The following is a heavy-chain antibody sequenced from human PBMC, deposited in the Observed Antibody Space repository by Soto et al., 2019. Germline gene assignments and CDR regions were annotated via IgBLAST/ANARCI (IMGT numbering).Heavy chain of an antibody. J-gene: IGHJ4*02. V-gene: IGHV3-23*01. D-gene: IGHD1-7*01. CDR1: GFTFSSYA. CDR2: ISGSGGST. CDR3: AKDPNYSREGDY. Sequence: GGSLRLSCAASGFTFSSYAMSWVRQAPGKGLEWVSAISGSGGSTYYADSVKGRFTISRDNSKNTPYLQMNSLRAEDTAVYYCAKDPNYSREGDYWGQGTLVTVSS.